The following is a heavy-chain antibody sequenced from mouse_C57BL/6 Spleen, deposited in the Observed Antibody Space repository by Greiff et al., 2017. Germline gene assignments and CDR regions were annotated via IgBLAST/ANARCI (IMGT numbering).Heavy chain of an antibody. CDR3: AIFYDGYPYAMDY. J-gene: IGHJ4*01. CDR2: IHPNSGST. V-gene: IGHV1-64*01. D-gene: IGHD2-3*01. CDR1: GYTFTSYW. Sequence: QVQLQQPGAELVKPGASVKLSCKASGYTFTSYWMPWVKQRPGQGLEWIGMIHPNSGSTNYNEKFKSKATLTVDKSSSTAYMQLSSLTSEDSAVYYCAIFYDGYPYAMDYWGQGTSVTVSS.